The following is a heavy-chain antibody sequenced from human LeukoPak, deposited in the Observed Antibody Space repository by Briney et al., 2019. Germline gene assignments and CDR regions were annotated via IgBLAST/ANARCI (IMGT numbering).Heavy chain of an antibody. CDR2: TSPDGSEQ. J-gene: IGHJ4*02. D-gene: IGHD1-14*01. V-gene: IGHV3-30*04. CDR1: GFPFTRNA. CDR3: FTGSEFYYDS. Sequence: GMSLRLSCVASGFPFTRNAMHWLRQAPGKGLEWVAVTSPDGSEQYYADSVRGRFTISRDNSKNTVFLQMNSLTTEDTAVYSCFTGSEFYYDSWGQGTLVTVSS.